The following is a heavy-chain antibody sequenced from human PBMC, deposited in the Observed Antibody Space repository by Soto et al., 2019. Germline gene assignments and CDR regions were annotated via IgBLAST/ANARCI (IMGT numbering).Heavy chain of an antibody. D-gene: IGHD6-19*01. V-gene: IGHV1-18*04. CDR3: ARRIAVAGTVNWFDP. Sequence: ASVKVSCKXSGCTFTSYGISWVRQAPGQGLEWMGWISAYNGNTNYAQKLQGRVTMTTDTSTSTAYMELRSLRSDDTAVYYCARRIAVAGTVNWFDPWGQGTLVTVSS. CDR1: GCTFTSYG. CDR2: ISAYNGNT. J-gene: IGHJ5*02.